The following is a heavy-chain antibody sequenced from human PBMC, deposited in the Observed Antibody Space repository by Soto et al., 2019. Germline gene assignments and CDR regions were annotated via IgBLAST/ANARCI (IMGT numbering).Heavy chain of an antibody. Sequence: QVQLVQSGAEVKKPGSSVKVSCKASGGTFSSYTISWVRQAPGQGLEWMGRIIPILGIANYAQKFQGRVTIXXDXSXXTAYMELSSLRSEDTAVYYCARDRFGTGTTLPFDYWGQGTLVTVSS. CDR2: IIPILGIA. CDR1: GGTFSSYT. V-gene: IGHV1-69*08. D-gene: IGHD1-1*01. CDR3: ARDRFGTGTTLPFDY. J-gene: IGHJ4*02.